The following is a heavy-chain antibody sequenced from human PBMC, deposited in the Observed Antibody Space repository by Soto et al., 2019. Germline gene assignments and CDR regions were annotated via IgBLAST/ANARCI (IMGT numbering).Heavy chain of an antibody. Sequence: PGWSLRLSCAASGFTFGSYWMSCVRQAPGKGLEWVANIKQDGSEKYYVDSVKGRFTISRDNAKNSLYLQMNSLRAEDTAVYYCAKVYGGSWEWFESSAQGTSVTLSS. CDR3: AKVYGGSWEWFES. D-gene: IGHD5-12*01. CDR2: IKQDGSEK. V-gene: IGHV3-7*01. CDR1: GFTFGSYW. J-gene: IGHJ5*01.